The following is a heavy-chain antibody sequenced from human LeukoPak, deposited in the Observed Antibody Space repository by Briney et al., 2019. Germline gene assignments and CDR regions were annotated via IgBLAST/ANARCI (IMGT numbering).Heavy chain of an antibody. CDR1: GFTFTGYY. CDR2: INPNRGGT. Sequence: GASVKVSCKASGFTFTGYYMHWVRQAPGQGLEWMGWINPNRGGTNYAQTFQGRVTMTRDTSISTGYMELSRLRSDDTAVYYCARDYLFSPGYPVLYFDYWGQGTLVTVSS. J-gene: IGHJ4*02. V-gene: IGHV1-2*02. CDR3: ARDYLFSPGYPVLYFDY. D-gene: IGHD1-1*01.